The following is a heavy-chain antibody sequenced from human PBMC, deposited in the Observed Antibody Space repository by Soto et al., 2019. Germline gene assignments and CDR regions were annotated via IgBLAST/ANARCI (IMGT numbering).Heavy chain of an antibody. V-gene: IGHV3-21*01. CDR2: ISSSSSYI. CDR1: GFSFSSYS. CDR3: ARGNLPFTLRFNWFDP. Sequence: PXVCLRLSCAACGFSFSSYSMNWVRQAPGKGLEWVSSISSSSSYIYYADSVKGRFTISRDNAKNSLYLQMNSLRAEDTAVYYCARGNLPFTLRFNWFDPWGQGTLVTVSS. D-gene: IGHD4-17*01. J-gene: IGHJ5*02.